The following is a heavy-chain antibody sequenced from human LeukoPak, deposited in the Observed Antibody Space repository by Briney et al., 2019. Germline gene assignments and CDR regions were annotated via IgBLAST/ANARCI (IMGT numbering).Heavy chain of an antibody. V-gene: IGHV1-69*05. CDR1: GGTFSSYA. CDR2: IIPIFGTA. D-gene: IGHD3-10*01. J-gene: IGHJ4*02. Sequence: SVKVSCKASGGTFSSYAISWVRQAPGQGLEWMGGIIPIFGTANYAQKFQGRVTITTDESTSTAYMELSSPRSEDTAVYYCAKEGHFNGSGSYYGYWGQGTLVTVSS. CDR3: AKEGHFNGSGSYYGY.